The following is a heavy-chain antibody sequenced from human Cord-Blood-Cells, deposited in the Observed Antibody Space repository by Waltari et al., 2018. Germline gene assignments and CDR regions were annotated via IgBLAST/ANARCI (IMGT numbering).Heavy chain of an antibody. V-gene: IGHV1-2*02. CDR3: AREVTITMVRGVNPFDY. D-gene: IGHD3-10*01. J-gene: IGHJ4*02. CDR1: GYTFTGYY. Sequence: QVQLVQSGAEVKKPGASLKVSCKASGYTFTGYYMHWVRQAPGQGLEWMGWINPNSGGTNYAQKFQGRVTMTRDTSISTAYMELSRLRSDDTAVYYCAREVTITMVRGVNPFDYWGQGTLVTV. CDR2: INPNSGGT.